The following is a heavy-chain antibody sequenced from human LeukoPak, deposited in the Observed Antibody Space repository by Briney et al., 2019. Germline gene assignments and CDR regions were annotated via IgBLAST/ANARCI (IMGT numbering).Heavy chain of an antibody. CDR2: IYPGDSDT. D-gene: IGHD3-10*01. CDR3: ARRDYYGSGSQEELAVGHFDY. Sequence: GESLKISCKGSGYSFTSYWIAWVRQMPGKGLEWMGIIYPGDSDTRYSPSFQGQVTISADKSISTAYLQWSSLKASDTAMYYCARRDYYGSGSQEELAVGHFDYWGQGTLVTVSS. J-gene: IGHJ4*02. CDR1: GYSFTSYW. V-gene: IGHV5-51*01.